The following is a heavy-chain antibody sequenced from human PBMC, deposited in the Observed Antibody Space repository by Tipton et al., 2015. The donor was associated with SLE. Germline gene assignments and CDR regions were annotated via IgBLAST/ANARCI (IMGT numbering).Heavy chain of an antibody. CDR2: ISSSSSYI. CDR1: GFTFSSYS. Sequence: SLRLSCAASGFTFSSYSMNWVRQAPGKGLEWVSSISSSSSYIYYADSVKGRFTISRDNAKNSLYLQMNSLRAEDTAVYYCARVLGGSGSLSDYWGQGTLVTVSS. CDR3: ARVLGGSGSLSDY. V-gene: IGHV3-21*01. D-gene: IGHD3-10*01. J-gene: IGHJ4*02.